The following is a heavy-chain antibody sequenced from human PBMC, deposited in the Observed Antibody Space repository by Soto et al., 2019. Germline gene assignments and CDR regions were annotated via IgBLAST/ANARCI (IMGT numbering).Heavy chain of an antibody. CDR1: GYTLTSYD. J-gene: IGHJ6*03. D-gene: IGHD6-6*01. CDR3: ARGDGSSDYYYYYMDV. V-gene: IGHV1-8*01. Sequence: SVKVSCKASGYTLTSYDSNWVRQATGQGLEWMGWMNPNSGNTGYAQKFQGRVTMTRNTSISTAYMELSSLRSEDTAVYYCARGDGSSDYYYYYMDVWGKGTTVTVSS. CDR2: MNPNSGNT.